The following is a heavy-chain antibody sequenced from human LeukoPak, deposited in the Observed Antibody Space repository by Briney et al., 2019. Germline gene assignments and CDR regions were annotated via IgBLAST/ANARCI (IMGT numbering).Heavy chain of an antibody. CDR2: ISVSGGST. V-gene: IGHV3-23*01. CDR3: AKGGGATVPYDN. D-gene: IGHD4-11*01. CDR1: GFTFSSYA. Sequence: GGSLRLSCAASGFTFSSYAMSWVRQAPGKGLEWVSVISVSGGSTYYADSVKGRFTISRDNSKNTLYLQMNSLRVEDTAVYYCAKGGGATVPYDNWGQGTLVTVSS. J-gene: IGHJ4*02.